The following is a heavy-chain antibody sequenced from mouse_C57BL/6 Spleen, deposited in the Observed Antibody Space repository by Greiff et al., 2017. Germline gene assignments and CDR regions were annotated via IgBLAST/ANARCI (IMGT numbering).Heavy chain of an antibody. D-gene: IGHD1-1*01. Sequence: QVHVKQPGAELVKPGASVKMSCKASGYTFTSYWITWVKQRPGQGLEWIGDIYPGSGSTNYNEKFKSKATLTVDTSSSTAYMQLSSLTSEDSAVYYCAREDYYGSSEEYYFDYWGQGTTLTVSS. J-gene: IGHJ2*01. V-gene: IGHV1-55*01. CDR3: AREDYYGSSEEYYFDY. CDR1: GYTFTSYW. CDR2: IYPGSGST.